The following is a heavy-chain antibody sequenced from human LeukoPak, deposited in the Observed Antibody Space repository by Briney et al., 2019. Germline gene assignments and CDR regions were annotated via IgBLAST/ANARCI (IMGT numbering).Heavy chain of an antibody. CDR3: AKPGLEMSSSWKTYPAWFDP. CDR1: GFTFSSYG. V-gene: IGHV3-30*18. Sequence: GGSLRLSCAASGFTFSSYGMHWVRQAPGKGLEWVAVISYDGSNKYYADSVKGRFTISRDNSKNTLYLQMNSLRAEDTAVYYCAKPGLEMSSSWKTYPAWFDPWGQGTLVTVSS. CDR2: ISYDGSNK. J-gene: IGHJ5*02. D-gene: IGHD6-13*01.